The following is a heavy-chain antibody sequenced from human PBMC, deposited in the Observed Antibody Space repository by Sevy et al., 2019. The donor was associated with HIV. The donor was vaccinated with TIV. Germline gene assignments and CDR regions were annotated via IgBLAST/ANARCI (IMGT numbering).Heavy chain of an antibody. D-gene: IGHD6-19*01. V-gene: IGHV3-7*01. CDR3: ARVFSGSAPGFDY. J-gene: IGHJ4*02. CDR1: GITFSESL. CDR2: IKQEGSQK. Sequence: GGYLRLSCASSGITFSESLMSWVRQAPGKGLEWMASIKQEGSQKYYVDSVKGRFSISRDNAKNSLYLQMNSLRGDDTALYYCARVFSGSAPGFDYWGQGTLVTVSS.